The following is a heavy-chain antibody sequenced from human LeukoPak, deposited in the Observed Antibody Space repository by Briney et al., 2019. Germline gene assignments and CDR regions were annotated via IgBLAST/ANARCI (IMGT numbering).Heavy chain of an antibody. J-gene: IGHJ4*02. Sequence: GSLRLSCAASGFTFSSYWMSWVRQAPGKGLEWVANIKQDGSEKYYVDSVKGRFTISRDNAKNSLYLQMNSLRAEDTAVYYCARVRYYYDSSGYYYLFYFDYWGQGTLVTVSS. CDR1: GFTFSSYW. CDR3: ARVRYYYDSSGYYYLFYFDY. CDR2: IKQDGSEK. D-gene: IGHD3-22*01. V-gene: IGHV3-7*01.